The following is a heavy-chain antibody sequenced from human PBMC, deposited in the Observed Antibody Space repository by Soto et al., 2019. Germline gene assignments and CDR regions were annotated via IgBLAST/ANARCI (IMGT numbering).Heavy chain of an antibody. CDR3: PKSGRGRWLQVSDGMDV. J-gene: IGHJ6*02. CDR2: ISGSGGST. D-gene: IGHD3-16*01. CDR1: GFTFSSCA. V-gene: IGHV3-23*01. Sequence: PXGSLRLSCAASGFTFSSCAMSWVRQAPGKGLEWVSAISGSGGSTYYADSVKGRFTISRDNSKNTLYLQMNSLRAEDAAVYYCPKSGRGRWLQVSDGMDVCGQRTTVTVSS.